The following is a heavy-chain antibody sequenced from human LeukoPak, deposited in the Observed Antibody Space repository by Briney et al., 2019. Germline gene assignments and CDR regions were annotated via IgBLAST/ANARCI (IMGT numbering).Heavy chain of an antibody. CDR2: ISGSGGST. V-gene: IGHV3-23*01. CDR3: ATSFDSSGGNPFDY. Sequence: PGGSLRLSCAASGFTFSSYAMSWVRQAPGKGLEWVSAISGSGGSTYYADSVKGRFTISRDNSKNTLYLQMNSLRAEDTAVYYCATSFDSSGGNPFDYWGQGTLVTVSS. CDR1: GFTFSSYA. J-gene: IGHJ4*02. D-gene: IGHD6-19*01.